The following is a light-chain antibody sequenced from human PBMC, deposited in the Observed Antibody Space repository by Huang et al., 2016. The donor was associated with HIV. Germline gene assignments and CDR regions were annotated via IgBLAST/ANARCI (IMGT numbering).Light chain of an antibody. CDR3: LQHHGYPRT. CDR2: AAA. Sequence: DIQLTQSPSAMSASVGDSVSITCRASQGIANYLAWFQQKPGGAPKRLIYAAASLQSGVPSRFSGSGSGTKFTLTISRLQPEDFATYYCLQHHGYPRTFGQGTKV. CDR1: QGIANY. V-gene: IGKV1-17*03. J-gene: IGKJ1*01.